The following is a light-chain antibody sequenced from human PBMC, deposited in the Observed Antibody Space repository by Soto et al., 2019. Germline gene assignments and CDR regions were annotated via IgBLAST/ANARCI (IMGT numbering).Light chain of an antibody. CDR2: GAS. CDR3: QQYGSSPRIS. CDR1: QSISSNS. V-gene: IGKV3-20*01. J-gene: IGKJ5*01. Sequence: EIVLTQSPATLSLSPGERATLSCRASQSISSNSLAWYRQKPGQAPRLFIYGASSRATGIPDRFIGSGSGTHFTLTISRLEPEDFALYYCQQYGSSPRISFGQGTRLEIK.